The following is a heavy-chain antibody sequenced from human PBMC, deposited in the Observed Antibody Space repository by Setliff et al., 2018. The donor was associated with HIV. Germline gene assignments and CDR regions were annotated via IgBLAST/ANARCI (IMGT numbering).Heavy chain of an antibody. CDR1: AGSLSGYY. D-gene: IGHD6-19*01. CDR3: ARRTSFNGGAVAGHFDY. V-gene: IGHV4-34*01. J-gene: IGHJ4*02. Sequence: PSETLSLTCDVYAGSLSGYYWSWIRQSPGKGLEWIGEINDSGNTNYNPSLKSRFTISIDTSKNHFSLRLKSVTAADTAVFYCARRTSFNGGAVAGHFDYWGQGTTVTVSS. CDR2: INDSGNT.